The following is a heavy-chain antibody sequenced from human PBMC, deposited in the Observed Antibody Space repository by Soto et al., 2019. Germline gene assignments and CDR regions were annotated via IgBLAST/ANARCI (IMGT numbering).Heavy chain of an antibody. CDR3: ARDYCSGGSCYYFDY. J-gene: IGHJ4*02. V-gene: IGHV3-33*01. D-gene: IGHD2-15*01. CDR2: IWYDGSNK. Sequence: GGSLRLSCAASGFTFSSYGMHWVRQAPGKGLEWVAVIWYDGSNKYYADSVKGRFTISRDNSKNTLYLQMNSLRAEDTAVYYCARDYCSGGSCYYFDYWGQGTLVTVSS. CDR1: GFTFSSYG.